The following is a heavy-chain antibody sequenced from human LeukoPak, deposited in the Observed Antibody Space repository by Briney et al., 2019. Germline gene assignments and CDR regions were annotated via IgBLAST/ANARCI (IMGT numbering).Heavy chain of an antibody. CDR1: GGSFSGYY. D-gene: IGHD1-1*01. Sequence: SETQSLTCAVYGGSFSGYYWSWIRQPPGKGLEWIGEINHSGSTNYNPSLKSRVTISVDTSKNQFSLKLSSVTAADTAVYYSGTGRGYYYMDVWGKGTTVTVSS. V-gene: IGHV4-34*01. CDR2: INHSGST. CDR3: GTGRGYYYMDV. J-gene: IGHJ6*03.